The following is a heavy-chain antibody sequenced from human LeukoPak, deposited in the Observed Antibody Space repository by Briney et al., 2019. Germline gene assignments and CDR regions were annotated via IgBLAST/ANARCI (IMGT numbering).Heavy chain of an antibody. CDR1: GGSISSGGYY. CDR3: ATHTMQNAFDI. J-gene: IGHJ3*02. D-gene: IGHD3-10*01. V-gene: IGHV4-31*03. Sequence: SQTLSLTCTVPGGSISSGGYYWSWIRQHPGKGLEWIGYIYYSGSTYYNPSLKSRVTISVDTSKNQFSLKLSSVTAADTAVYYCATHTMQNAFDIWGQGTMVTVSS. CDR2: IYYSGST.